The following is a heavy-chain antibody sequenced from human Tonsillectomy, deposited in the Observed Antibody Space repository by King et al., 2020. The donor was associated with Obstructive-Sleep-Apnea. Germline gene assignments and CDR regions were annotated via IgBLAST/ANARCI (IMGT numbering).Heavy chain of an antibody. J-gene: IGHJ6*02. Sequence: VQLQQSGPGLVKPSQTLSLTCAISGDSVSSNSAAWNWIRQSPSRGLEWLGRTYYRSKWYNDYAVSVKSRITINPDTSKNQFSLQLNSVTPEYTAVYYCASARPLGHAEQIYYYYGMDVWGQGTTVTVSS. D-gene: IGHD1-26*01. V-gene: IGHV6-1*01. CDR1: GDSVSSNSAA. CDR2: TYYRSKWYN. CDR3: ASARPLGHAEQIYYYYGMDV.